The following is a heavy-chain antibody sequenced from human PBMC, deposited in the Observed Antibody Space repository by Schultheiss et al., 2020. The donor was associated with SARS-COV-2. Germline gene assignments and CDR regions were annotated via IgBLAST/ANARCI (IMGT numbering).Heavy chain of an antibody. V-gene: IGHV3-15*01. CDR1: GFTFSNAW. CDR3: TTDTAVPAANFDAFDI. CDR2: IKSKTDGGTT. Sequence: GGSLRLSCAASGFTFSNAWMSWVRQAPGKGLEWVGRIKSKTDGGTTDYAAPVKGRFTISRDDSKNTLYLQMNSLKTEDTAVYYCTTDTAVPAANFDAFDIWCRVTMVTVSS. J-gene: IGHJ3*02. D-gene: IGHD2-2*01.